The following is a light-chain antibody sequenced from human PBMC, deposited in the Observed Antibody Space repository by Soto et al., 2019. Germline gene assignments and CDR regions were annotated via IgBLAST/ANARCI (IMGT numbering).Light chain of an antibody. CDR3: GTWHSTLSVEWV. CDR2: DDD. CDR1: NSNIGANS. J-gene: IGLJ3*02. V-gene: IGLV1-51*01. Sequence: QPVLTQPPSVSAAPGQKVTISCSGSNSNIGANSVSWYQHLPGTAPKVVIYDDDKRPSGIPDRFSGSKSGTSATLDITGLQIGDEADYYCGTWHSTLSVEWVFGGGTKVTVL.